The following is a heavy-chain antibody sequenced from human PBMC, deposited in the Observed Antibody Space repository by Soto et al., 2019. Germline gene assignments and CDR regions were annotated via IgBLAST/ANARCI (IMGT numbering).Heavy chain of an antibody. Sequence: TLSLTWTVSAGTLSSLGYHWTWIRQHPGTGLECLGYFNDSVTTYYTPSLESRLSISSATSKNQFYLNLSPVTAADTAVYYCARGHKKGFGYWDQGTRVTACS. CDR3: ARGHKKGFGY. CDR2: FNDSVTT. J-gene: IGHJ4*01. CDR1: AGTLSSLGYH. V-gene: IGHV4-31*02.